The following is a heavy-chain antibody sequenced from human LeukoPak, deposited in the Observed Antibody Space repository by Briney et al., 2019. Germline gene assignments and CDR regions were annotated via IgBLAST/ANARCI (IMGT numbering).Heavy chain of an antibody. J-gene: IGHJ4*02. Sequence: SETLSLTCAVYGGSFSGYYWSWIRQPPGKGLEWIGEINHSGSTNYNPSLKSRVTISVDTSKNQFSLKRSSVTAADTAVYYCARAFFSMVRGIDYWGQGTLVTVSS. D-gene: IGHD3-10*01. V-gene: IGHV4-34*01. CDR3: ARAFFSMVRGIDY. CDR2: INHSGST. CDR1: GGSFSGYY.